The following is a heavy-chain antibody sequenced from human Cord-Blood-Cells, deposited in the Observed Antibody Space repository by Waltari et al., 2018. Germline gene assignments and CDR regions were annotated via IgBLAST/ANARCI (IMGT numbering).Heavy chain of an antibody. J-gene: IGHJ2*01. CDR1: GFTFSSYS. CDR2: ISSSSSYI. CDR3: ARVSEGYWYFDL. Sequence: EVQLVESGGGLVKPGGSLRLSCAASGFTFSSYSMNWVRQAPGKGLGWVSSISSSSSYIYYADSVKGRFTISRDNAKNSLYLQMNSLRAEDTAVYYCARVSEGYWYFDLWGRGTLVTVSS. V-gene: IGHV3-21*01.